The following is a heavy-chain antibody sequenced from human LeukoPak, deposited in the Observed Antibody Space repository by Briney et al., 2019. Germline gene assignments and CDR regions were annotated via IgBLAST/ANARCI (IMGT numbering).Heavy chain of an antibody. J-gene: IGHJ4*02. Sequence: GGSLRLSCAASGFTFSSYNMNWVRQAPGKGLEWVSVIYSGGSTYYADSVKGRFTISRDNSKNTLYLQMNSLRAEDTAVYYCVRKRGTQDDYWGQGTLVSVSS. D-gene: IGHD1-1*01. CDR2: IYSGGST. CDR3: VRKRGTQDDY. CDR1: GFTFSSYN. V-gene: IGHV3-53*01.